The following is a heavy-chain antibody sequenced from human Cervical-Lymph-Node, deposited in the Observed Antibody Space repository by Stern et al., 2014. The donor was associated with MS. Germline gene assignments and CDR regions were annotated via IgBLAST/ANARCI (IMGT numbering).Heavy chain of an antibody. CDR1: GYTFTDHA. J-gene: IGHJ4*02. Sequence: VQLVESGSELKKPGASVKVSCKASGYTFTDHALNWVRQAPGQGLEWMGWIHTNTGKPTYAQGFTGRFVFSLDTSVNTAFLQISGLETEDNAVYYCARDGNDEETTVTTYWGQGTLVTVSS. CDR2: IHTNTGKP. CDR3: ARDGNDEETTVTTY. V-gene: IGHV7-4-1*02. D-gene: IGHD4-17*01.